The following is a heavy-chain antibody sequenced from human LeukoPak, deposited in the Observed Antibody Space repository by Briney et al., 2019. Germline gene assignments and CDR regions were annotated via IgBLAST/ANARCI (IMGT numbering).Heavy chain of an antibody. Sequence: PSQTLSLTCTVSGGSISSGTYYWSWIRQHPGRGLEWIGYTYYSGSTYYNPSLKSRVTISVDTSKNQFSLKLRSVTAADTAVYYCARADCSGGSCYPDFDYWGQGTLVTVSS. CDR1: GGSISSGTYY. V-gene: IGHV4-31*03. J-gene: IGHJ4*02. CDR2: TYYSGST. CDR3: ARADCSGGSCYPDFDY. D-gene: IGHD2-15*01.